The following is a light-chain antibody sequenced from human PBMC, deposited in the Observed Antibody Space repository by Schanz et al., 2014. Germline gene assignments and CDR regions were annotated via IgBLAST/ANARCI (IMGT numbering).Light chain of an antibody. CDR1: QSVGSY. Sequence: IVLTQSPATLSLSPGERATLSCRASQSVGSYLAWYQQKPGQAPRLLIYDASNRATGIPARFSGSGSGTDFTLTISSLEPEDFAVYYCQQRSNWFTFGGGTKVEIK. V-gene: IGKV3-11*01. J-gene: IGKJ4*01. CDR2: DAS. CDR3: QQRSNWFT.